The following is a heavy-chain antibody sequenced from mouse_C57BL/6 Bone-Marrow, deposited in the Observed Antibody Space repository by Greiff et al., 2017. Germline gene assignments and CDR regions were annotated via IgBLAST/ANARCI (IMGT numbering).Heavy chain of an antibody. Sequence: VQLQQSGAELVRPGASVTLSCTASGSNIKDDYMHWVKQRPEQGLEWIGWLDPENGDTEYASKFQGKATIAADTSSNTSYLQLSSLTSEYTAVYYCTSYATTLAYYCDYWGQGTTLTVSS. CDR1: GSNIKDDY. CDR3: TSYATTLAYYCDY. D-gene: IGHD1-1*01. CDR2: LDPENGDT. V-gene: IGHV14-4*01. J-gene: IGHJ2*01.